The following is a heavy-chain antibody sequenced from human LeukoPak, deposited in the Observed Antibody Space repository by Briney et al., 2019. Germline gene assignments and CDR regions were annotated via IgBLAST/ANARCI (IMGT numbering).Heavy chain of an antibody. CDR1: GFTFSSYV. V-gene: IGHV3-48*04. J-gene: IGHJ4*02. CDR2: ISGSGITT. D-gene: IGHD3-3*01. Sequence: GGSLRLSCAASGFTFSSYVMSWVRQAPGKGLEWVSDISGSGITTYYADSVKGRFTISRDNAKNSLYLQMNSLRAEDTAVYYCARTRQKSEFDYWGQGTLVTVSS. CDR3: ARTRQKSEFDY.